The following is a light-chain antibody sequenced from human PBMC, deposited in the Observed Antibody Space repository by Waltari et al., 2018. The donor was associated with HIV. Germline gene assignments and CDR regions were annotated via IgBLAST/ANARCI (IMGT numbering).Light chain of an antibody. Sequence: DIVMTQSPDSLAVSLGERATIHCKSSQSVLYSSNNKNYLAWYQQKPGQPPKLLIYWASTRESGVPDRFSGSGSGTDFTLTISSLQAEDVAVYYCQQYYTTPHTFGQGTNLEIK. V-gene: IGKV4-1*01. CDR2: WAS. CDR3: QQYYTTPHT. CDR1: QSVLYSSNNKNY. J-gene: IGKJ2*01.